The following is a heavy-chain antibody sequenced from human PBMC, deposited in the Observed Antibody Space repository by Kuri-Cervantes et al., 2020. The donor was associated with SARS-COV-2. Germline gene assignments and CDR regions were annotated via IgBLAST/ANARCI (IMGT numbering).Heavy chain of an antibody. CDR1: ETTFPNYD. Sequence: ASVKVSCKAPETTFPNYDINWVRQATGQGLEWMGMVKTNSGNTLYAQIFQGRVTMTRDTSTSTVYMELSSLTSEDTAIYNCYRAPKEGFDSWGQGTLVTVSS. CDR2: VKTNSGNT. V-gene: IGHV1-8*01. CDR3: YRAPKEGFDS. D-gene: IGHD3-16*02. J-gene: IGHJ4*02.